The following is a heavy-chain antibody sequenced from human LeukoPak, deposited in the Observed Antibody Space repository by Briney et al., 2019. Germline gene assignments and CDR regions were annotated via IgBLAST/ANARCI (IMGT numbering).Heavy chain of an antibody. V-gene: IGHV3-7*01. D-gene: IGHD2-2*01. Sequence: GGSLRLSCTASGFTFNKYWMSWVRQAPGKGLEWVANIKQDGSEKYYVDSVKGRFTISRDNAKNSLYLQMNSLRAEDTAVYYCARSWGLSITSCHDYWGQGILVTVSS. J-gene: IGHJ4*02. CDR1: GFTFNKYW. CDR3: ARSWGLSITSCHDY. CDR2: IKQDGSEK.